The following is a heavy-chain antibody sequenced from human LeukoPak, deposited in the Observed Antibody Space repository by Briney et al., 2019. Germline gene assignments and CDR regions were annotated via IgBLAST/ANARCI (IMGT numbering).Heavy chain of an antibody. D-gene: IGHD3-9*01. Sequence: ASVKVSCKASGYTFTSYGLSWVRQAPGQGLEWMGWISAYNGNTNYAQKLQGRVTMTTDTSTSTAYMELRSLRSDDTAVYYCARENDILTGYNNDAFDIWGQGTMVTVSS. J-gene: IGHJ3*02. V-gene: IGHV1-18*01. CDR1: GYTFTSYG. CDR2: ISAYNGNT. CDR3: ARENDILTGYNNDAFDI.